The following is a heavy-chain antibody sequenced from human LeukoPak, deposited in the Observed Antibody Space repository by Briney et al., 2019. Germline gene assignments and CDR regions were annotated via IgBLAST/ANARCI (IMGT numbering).Heavy chain of an antibody. V-gene: IGHV1-18*01. Sequence: ASVKVSCKASGGTFSSYAFSWVRQAPGQGLEWMGWISAYNGNTNYAQKLQGRVAMTTDTSTSTAYMELSNLRSEDTAMYYCARDEEGDCGGDCYNWFAPWGQGTLVTVSS. J-gene: IGHJ5*02. CDR3: ARDEEGDCGGDCYNWFAP. CDR2: ISAYNGNT. CDR1: GGTFSSYA. D-gene: IGHD2-21*02.